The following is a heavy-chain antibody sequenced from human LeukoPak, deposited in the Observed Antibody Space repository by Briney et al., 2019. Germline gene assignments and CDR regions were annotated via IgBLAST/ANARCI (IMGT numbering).Heavy chain of an antibody. Sequence: SETLSLTCTVSGGSISSYYWSWIRQPPGKGLEWIGYFYSGSTSYNVSLKSRVTISVATSKNQVSLKLSSVTAADTAVYYCARSDCTSGVCYSFDFWGQGTLVSVSS. D-gene: IGHD2-8*01. CDR3: ARSDCTSGVCYSFDF. V-gene: IGHV4-59*08. J-gene: IGHJ4*02. CDR2: FYSGST. CDR1: GGSISSYY.